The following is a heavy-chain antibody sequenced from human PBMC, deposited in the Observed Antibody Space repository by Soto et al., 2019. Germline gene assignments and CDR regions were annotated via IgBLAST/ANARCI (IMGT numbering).Heavy chain of an antibody. D-gene: IGHD3-22*01. Sequence: QVRLQESGPGLVKPSQTLALTCTVSGDSVSSGDHYWSWIRQPSAKGLEWIGYIYSRGYTYYNPSLKSRVIISLDGSNDQFSLKLSSVTAADTAVYYCARGAGDSRGYSGAHFDYWGQGTVVIVSS. CDR2: IYSRGYT. V-gene: IGHV4-30-4*01. CDR1: GDSVSSGDHY. J-gene: IGHJ4*02. CDR3: ARGAGDSRGYSGAHFDY.